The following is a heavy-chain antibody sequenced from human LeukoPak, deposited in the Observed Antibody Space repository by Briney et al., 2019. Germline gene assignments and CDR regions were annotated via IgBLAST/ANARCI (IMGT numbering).Heavy chain of an antibody. V-gene: IGHV1-18*01. D-gene: IGHD3-22*01. J-gene: IGHJ4*02. CDR1: GYAFTSYG. CDR2: ISAYNGNT. CDR3: ARSDSSGYYHDFDY. Sequence: GASVKVSCKASGYAFTSYGISWVRQAPGQGLEWMGWISAYNGNTNYAQKLQGRVTMTTDTSTSTAYMELRRLRSDDTAVYYCARSDSSGYYHDFDYWGQGTLVTVSS.